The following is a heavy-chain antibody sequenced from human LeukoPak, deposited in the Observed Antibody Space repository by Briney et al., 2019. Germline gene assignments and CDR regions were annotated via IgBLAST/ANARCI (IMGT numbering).Heavy chain of an antibody. J-gene: IGHJ4*02. D-gene: IGHD4-17*01. Sequence: PGGSLRLSCAASGFTFSSYAMHWVRQAPGKGLEYVSAISSNGGSTYYANSVKGRFTISRDNSKNTLYLQMGSLRAEDMAVYYCARDPAYGDYLYYFDYWGQGTLVTVSS. CDR3: ARDPAYGDYLYYFDY. CDR2: ISSNGGST. V-gene: IGHV3-64*01. CDR1: GFTFSSYA.